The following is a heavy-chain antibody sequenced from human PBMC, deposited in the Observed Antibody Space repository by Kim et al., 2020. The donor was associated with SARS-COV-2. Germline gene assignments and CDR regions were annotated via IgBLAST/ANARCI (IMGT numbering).Heavy chain of an antibody. CDR1: GGTFSSYA. V-gene: IGHV1-69*13. D-gene: IGHD1-20*01. J-gene: IGHJ4*02. CDR3: ARAYSYNWNDGGYFDY. Sequence: SVKVSCKASGGTFSSYAISWVRQAPGQGLEWMGGIIPIFGTANYAQKFQGRVTITADESTSTAYMELSSLRSEDTAVYYCARAYSYNWNDGGYFDYWGQGTLVTVSS. CDR2: IIPIFGTA.